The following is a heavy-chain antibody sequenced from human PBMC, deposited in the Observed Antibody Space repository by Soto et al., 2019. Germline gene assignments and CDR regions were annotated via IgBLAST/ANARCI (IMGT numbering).Heavy chain of an antibody. J-gene: IGHJ5*01. CDR1: GFTFSKYG. CDR3: ANVADGAYDGLDT. CDR2: VSHDGSDK. Sequence: QVQLAESGGGVVQPGRSRRLSCTASGFTFSKYGMHWVRQPPGKGLEWVAVVSHDGSDKYYADSVKGRFTISRDNPKNTLYLQMNGLRVDVKAIYYCANVADGAYDGLDTWGQGTLVTVSS. D-gene: IGHD6-19*01. V-gene: IGHV3-30*18.